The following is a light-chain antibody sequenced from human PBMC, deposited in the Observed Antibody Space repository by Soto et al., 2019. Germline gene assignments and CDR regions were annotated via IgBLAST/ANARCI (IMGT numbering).Light chain of an antibody. CDR3: ASWDDRLGAVI. V-gene: IGLV1-47*02. J-gene: IGLJ2*01. CDR2: SNN. CDR1: SSNIGGTNY. Sequence: QAVVTQPPSASGTPGQRVFISCSGSSSNIGGTNYAYWYQQLPGAAPKLLMHSNNLRPSGVPERISGSKSGTSASLAISGLRSEDEAVDYCASWDDRLGAVIFGGGTKVTVL.